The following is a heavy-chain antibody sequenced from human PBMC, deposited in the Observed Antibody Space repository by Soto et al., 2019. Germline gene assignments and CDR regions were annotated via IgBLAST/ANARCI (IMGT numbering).Heavy chain of an antibody. D-gene: IGHD2-15*01. Sequence: QVQLVQSGAEVKKPGSSVKVSCKASGGTLSSYTFSWVRHAPGQGLEWMGRVIPNLGVTNYAKKFQGRFPIGVDTSTSTAYMELNSLRYEDTAVYYGVRDKGYCSDASCRDFDYWGQGTLVTVSS. V-gene: IGHV1-69*08. CDR3: VRDKGYCSDASCRDFDY. CDR2: VIPNLGVT. CDR1: GGTLSSYT. J-gene: IGHJ4*02.